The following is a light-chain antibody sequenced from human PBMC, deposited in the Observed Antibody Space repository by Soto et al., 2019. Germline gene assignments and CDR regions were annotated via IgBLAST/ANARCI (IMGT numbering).Light chain of an antibody. CDR3: QQYGSSPFT. V-gene: IGKV3-20*01. Sequence: EIVLTQSPGTLSLSPGERATLSCRASQSVRTNYLAWYRQKPGQAPWLLIYGAFNRAGGVPDRFSGSVSGTDFTLTISRLEPEDFAVYYCQQYGSSPFTFGPGTKVDIK. CDR1: QSVRTNY. J-gene: IGKJ3*01. CDR2: GAF.